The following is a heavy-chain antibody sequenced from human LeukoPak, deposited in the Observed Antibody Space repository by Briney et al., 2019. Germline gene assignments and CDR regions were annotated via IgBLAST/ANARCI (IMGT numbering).Heavy chain of an antibody. CDR2: IKSKTDSGTT. D-gene: IGHD3-10*01. J-gene: IGHJ4*02. V-gene: IGHV3-15*01. CDR1: GFTFGDYA. Sequence: PGRSLRLSCTASGFTFGDYAMSWVRQAPGKGLEWVGRIKSKTDSGTTDYAAPVKGRFTISRDDSKNTLYLQMNSLKTEDTAVYYCTSLAMIRGVIPFDYWGQGTLVTVSS. CDR3: TSLAMIRGVIPFDY.